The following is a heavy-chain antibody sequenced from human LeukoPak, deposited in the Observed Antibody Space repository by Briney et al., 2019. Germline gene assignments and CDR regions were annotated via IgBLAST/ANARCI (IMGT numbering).Heavy chain of an antibody. CDR1: GYTFTNYY. CDR2: INPSGGST. V-gene: IGHV1-46*01. D-gene: IGHD3-3*01. CDR3: ARDYSGGSSDFWSGYWVWGAPPRGYYMDV. J-gene: IGHJ6*03. Sequence: AASVKVSCKASGYTFTNYYMHWVRQAPGQGLEWMGIINPSGGSTSYAQKFQGRVTMTRDMSTSTVYMELSSLRSEDTAVYYCARDYSGGSSDFWSGYWVWGAPPRGYYMDVWGKGTTVTVSS.